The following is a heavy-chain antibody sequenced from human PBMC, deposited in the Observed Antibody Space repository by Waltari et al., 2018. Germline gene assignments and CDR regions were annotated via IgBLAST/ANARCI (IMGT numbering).Heavy chain of an antibody. D-gene: IGHD2-2*01. J-gene: IGHJ4*02. V-gene: IGHV4-34*01. Sequence: QVQLQQWGAGLLKPSETLSLTCAVYGGSFSGYYWSWIRQPPGKGLEWIGEIHQSRSTTYNPSLKRRVTISLDTSKNQFALKLSSVTAADTAVYYCARGRGSTRLFDYWGQGTLVTVSS. CDR3: ARGRGSTRLFDY. CDR2: IHQSRST. CDR1: GGSFSGYY.